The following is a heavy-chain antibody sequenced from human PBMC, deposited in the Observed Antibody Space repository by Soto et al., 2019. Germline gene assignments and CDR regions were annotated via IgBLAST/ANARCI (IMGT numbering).Heavy chain of an antibody. D-gene: IGHD5-18*01. J-gene: IGHJ4*02. CDR3: ARGMDTAMVEFDY. CDR2: FHNSGST. CDR1: GGSISGYH. Sequence: PSETLSLTCSISGGSISGYHWNWIRQTPGKGVEWIGYFHNSGSTNYNPSLKSRVTISVDTSKNQFSLKLSSVTAADTAVYYCARGMDTAMVEFDYWGQRTLVTVSS. V-gene: IGHV4-59*12.